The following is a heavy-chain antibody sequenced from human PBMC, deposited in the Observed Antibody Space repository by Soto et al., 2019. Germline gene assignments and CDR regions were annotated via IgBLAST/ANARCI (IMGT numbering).Heavy chain of an antibody. CDR2: ISYDGSNK. CDR1: GFILSDYG. Sequence: QVQLVESGGGVVQPGRSLRLSCVASGFILSDYGMHWVRQAPGKGLEWVAVISYDGSNKYYADSVKGRSTISRDNYKNTLYLQMNSLRAEDTAVYYCAKGLYGMDVWGQGTTVTVSS. CDR3: AKGLYGMDV. V-gene: IGHV3-30*18. J-gene: IGHJ6*02.